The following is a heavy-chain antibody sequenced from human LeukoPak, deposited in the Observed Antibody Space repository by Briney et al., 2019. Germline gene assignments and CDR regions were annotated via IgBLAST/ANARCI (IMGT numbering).Heavy chain of an antibody. CDR3: ARGRDTYSSGWHLDY. Sequence: RSLRLSCAASGFTVSSNYMSWVRQAPGKGLEWVSVIYSGGSTYYADSVKGRFTISRDNSKNTLYLQMNSLRAEDTAVYYCARGRDTYSSGWHLDYWGQGTLVAVSS. D-gene: IGHD6-19*01. V-gene: IGHV3-66*01. CDR2: IYSGGST. J-gene: IGHJ4*02. CDR1: GFTVSSNY.